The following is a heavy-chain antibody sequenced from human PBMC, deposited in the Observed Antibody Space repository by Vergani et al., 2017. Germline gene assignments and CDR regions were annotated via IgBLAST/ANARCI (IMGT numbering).Heavy chain of an antibody. Sequence: QVQLVQSGAEVKKPRSSVKVSCKASGGTFSSYTISWVRQAPGQGLEWMGRIIPILGIANYAQKFQGRVTITADKSTSTAYMELSSLRSEDTAVYYCAVYDYVWGSYRQHWGQGTLVTVSS. J-gene: IGHJ1*01. V-gene: IGHV1-69*02. D-gene: IGHD3-16*02. CDR2: IIPILGIA. CDR3: AVYDYVWGSYRQH. CDR1: GGTFSSYT.